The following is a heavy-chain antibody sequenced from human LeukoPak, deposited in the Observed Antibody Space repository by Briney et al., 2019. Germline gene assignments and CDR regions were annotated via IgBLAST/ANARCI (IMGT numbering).Heavy chain of an antibody. V-gene: IGHV3-21*01. CDR3: ARDQGSSGSLYYMDV. D-gene: IGHD3-10*01. Sequence: GGSLRLSCAASGFTFSSYSMNWVRQAPGKGLEWVSSISSSSSYIYYADSVKGRFTISRDNSKNTVYMQMNSLRAEDTAVYYCARDQGSSGSLYYMDVWGKGTTVTVSS. CDR1: GFTFSSYS. CDR2: ISSSSSYI. J-gene: IGHJ6*03.